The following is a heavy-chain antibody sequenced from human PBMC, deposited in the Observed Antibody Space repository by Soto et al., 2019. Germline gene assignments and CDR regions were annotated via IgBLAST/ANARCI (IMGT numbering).Heavy chain of an antibody. CDR3: ARDYNDFCSGHFDY. Sequence: GGSLRLSCASSGFTFSDYSMTWVRQAPGRGLEWVSYISSSRFTIHSADSVEGRFAISRDNAKNSLYLQMNSLRAEDTAVYYYARDYNDFCSGHFDYWGQGALVTVSS. CDR1: GFTFSDYS. J-gene: IGHJ4*02. CDR2: ISSSRFTI. V-gene: IGHV3-48*01. D-gene: IGHD3-3*01.